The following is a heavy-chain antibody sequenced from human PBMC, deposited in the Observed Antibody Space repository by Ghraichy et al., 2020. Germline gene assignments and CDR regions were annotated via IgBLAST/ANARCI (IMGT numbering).Heavy chain of an antibody. CDR2: IDWDDDK. D-gene: IGHD2-21*01. CDR3: ARIPYYPHYGMDV. Sequence: QTLSLTCTFSGFSLSTSGMCVSWIRQPPGKALEWLAFIDWDDDKYYSTSLKTRLTISKDTSKNQVVLAMTNMDPVDTATYFCARIPYYPHYGMDVWGQGTTVTVS. J-gene: IGHJ6*02. CDR1: GFSLSTSGMC. V-gene: IGHV2-70*01.